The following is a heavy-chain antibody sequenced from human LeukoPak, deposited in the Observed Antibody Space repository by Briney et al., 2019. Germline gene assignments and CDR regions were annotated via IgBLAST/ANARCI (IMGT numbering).Heavy chain of an antibody. CDR2: ISVGAEYI. CDR3: ASGPPFLKYFEY. J-gene: IGHJ4*02. Sequence: PGGSLRLSCAASGFTVSSSYMNWFRQAPGKGLEWVSTISVGAEYIFYADSVKGRFTISRDDSNNALYLQMHSLRAEDTALYYCASGPPFLKYFEYWGQGTLVTVSS. CDR1: GFTVSSSY. D-gene: IGHD3-3*01. V-gene: IGHV3-23*01.